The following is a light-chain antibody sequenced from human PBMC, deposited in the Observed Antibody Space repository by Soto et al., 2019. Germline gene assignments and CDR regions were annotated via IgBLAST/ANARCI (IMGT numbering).Light chain of an antibody. CDR1: SDDIGRFGM. CDR2: AAT. V-gene: IGLV2-14*01. CDR3: SSFTTASTEV. Sequence: QSALTQPASVSGSPGQSITISCAGTSDDIGRFGMVSWYRQLPGKAPQLLIYAATHRPSGISDRFSASKSRTLASLTISGLQTEDEADYYCSSFTTASTEVFGSGTKLTVL. J-gene: IGLJ1*01.